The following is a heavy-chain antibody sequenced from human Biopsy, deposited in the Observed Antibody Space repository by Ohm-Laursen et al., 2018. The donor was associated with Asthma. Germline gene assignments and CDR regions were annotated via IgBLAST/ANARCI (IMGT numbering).Heavy chain of an antibody. CDR1: GFTFDDYA. CDR2: ISWNSGSI. J-gene: IGHJ4*02. V-gene: IGHV3-9*01. Sequence: RSLRLSRAAFGFTFDDYAMHWVRQAPGKGLEWVSGISWNSGSIGYADSVKGRFTISRDNAKNSLYLQMNSLRAEDTALYYCAKGEWELLEANFDYWGQGTLVTVSS. CDR3: AKGEWELLEANFDY. D-gene: IGHD1-26*01.